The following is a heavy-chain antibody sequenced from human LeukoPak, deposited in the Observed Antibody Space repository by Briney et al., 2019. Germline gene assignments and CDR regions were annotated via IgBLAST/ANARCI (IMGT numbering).Heavy chain of an antibody. J-gene: IGHJ4*02. D-gene: IGHD3-3*01. CDR2: IIPIFGTA. CDR3: ARHSDYNFWSGYYRCFDH. V-gene: IGHV1-69*05. Sequence: SVKVSCKASGGTFSSYAISWVRQAPGQGLEWMGGIIPIFGTANYAQKFQGRVTMTTDTSTSTAYMELRSLRSDDTAVYYCARHSDYNFWSGYYRCFDHWGQGTLVTVSS. CDR1: GGTFSSYA.